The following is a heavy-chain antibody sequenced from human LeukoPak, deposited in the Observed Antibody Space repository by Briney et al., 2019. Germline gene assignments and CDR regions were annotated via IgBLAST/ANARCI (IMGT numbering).Heavy chain of an antibody. CDR1: GFSFRSYE. V-gene: IGHV3-48*03. J-gene: IGHJ4*02. Sequence: PGGSLRLSCAASGFSFRSYEMNWVRPARGEGVVWVSYISSSGNTISYAASVKGRFTISRDNDKNSLYLQMSSLRAEDTAVYYCASDWNYFSCWGQGTLVTVSS. CDR2: ISSSGNTI. CDR3: ASDWNYFSC. D-gene: IGHD1-1*01.